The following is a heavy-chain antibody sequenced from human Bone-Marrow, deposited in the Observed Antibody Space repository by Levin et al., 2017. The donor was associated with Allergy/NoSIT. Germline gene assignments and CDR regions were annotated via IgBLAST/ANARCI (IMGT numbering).Heavy chain of an antibody. Sequence: ASVKVSCKVSGYTLAELSRHWVRQAPGKGLEWMGGLDPEDGETLYAQKFQGRVTMTEDTSTDTIYMELSSLTSEDTAVYYCATGSGDYIWGSYRYDTLGYWGQGTLVTVSS. CDR2: LDPEDGET. CDR3: ATGSGDYIWGSYRYDTLGY. D-gene: IGHD3-16*02. CDR1: GYTLAELS. V-gene: IGHV1-24*01. J-gene: IGHJ4*02.